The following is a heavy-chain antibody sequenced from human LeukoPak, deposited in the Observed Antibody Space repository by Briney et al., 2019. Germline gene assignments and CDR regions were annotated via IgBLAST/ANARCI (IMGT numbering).Heavy chain of an antibody. CDR2: VRSDGSNK. CDR3: AKPPGILEPPREYFQH. D-gene: IGHD1-1*01. V-gene: IGHV3-30*02. Sequence: GGSLRLSCAASGFTFRNYGMHWVRQAPGKGLEWVAFVRSDGSNKYYADSVKGRFTISRDNSKNTLYLQMHSLRAEDTAVYYCAKPPGILEPPREYFQHWGQGTLVTVSS. J-gene: IGHJ1*01. CDR1: GFTFRNYG.